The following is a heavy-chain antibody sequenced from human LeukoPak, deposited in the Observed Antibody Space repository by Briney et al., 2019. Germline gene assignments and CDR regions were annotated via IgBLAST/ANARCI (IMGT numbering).Heavy chain of an antibody. J-gene: IGHJ4*02. CDR1: GGSISSYH. CDR2: IYYSGST. Sequence: SETLSLTCTVSGGSISSYHWSWIRQPPGKGLEWIGYIYYSGSTNYNPSLKSRVTISVDTSKNQFSLKLSSVTAADTAVYYCARGDIVVVPAAIYFDYWGQGTLVTVSS. CDR3: ARGDIVVVPAAIYFDY. D-gene: IGHD2-2*01. V-gene: IGHV4-59*01.